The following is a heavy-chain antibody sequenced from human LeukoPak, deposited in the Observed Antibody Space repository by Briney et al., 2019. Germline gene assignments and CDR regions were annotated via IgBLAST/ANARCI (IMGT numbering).Heavy chain of an antibody. CDR1: GFTFSSYA. V-gene: IGHV3-30-3*01. CDR2: ISYDGSNK. Sequence: GGSLRLSCAASGFTFSSYAMHWVRQAPGKGLERVAVISYDGSNKYYADSVKGRFTISRDNSKNTLYLQMNSLRAEDTAAYYCARVHCSSTSCYRGYYYYGMDVWGQGTTVTVSS. CDR3: ARVHCSSTSCYRGYYYYGMDV. D-gene: IGHD2-2*02. J-gene: IGHJ6*02.